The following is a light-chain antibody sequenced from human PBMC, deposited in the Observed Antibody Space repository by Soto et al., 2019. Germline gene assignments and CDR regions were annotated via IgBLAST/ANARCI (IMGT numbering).Light chain of an antibody. CDR2: GIS. J-gene: IGKJ5*01. V-gene: IGKV3-15*01. Sequence: EMVMTQSPAILSVSPGESATLSCWASQSVNSNYLAWYQQHPGQPPRLLIYGISTRATGIPARFSGSGSGAEFSLTISSLQSEDFAVHYCQQYSKWPITFGQGTRLEIK. CDR1: QSVNSN. CDR3: QQYSKWPIT.